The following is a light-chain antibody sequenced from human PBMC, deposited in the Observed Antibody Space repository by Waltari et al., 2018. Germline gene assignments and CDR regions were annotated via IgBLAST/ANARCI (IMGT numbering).Light chain of an antibody. Sequence: DIQMTQSPSSLSASVGDRFTITCRASQSVTTYLNWYQQKPGKAPNLLISATSILQSGVPSRFSGSGSGTDFTLTISSLQPEDFATYYCQQSRTAPLTFGGGTKVEIK. J-gene: IGKJ4*01. CDR1: QSVTTY. CDR2: ATS. CDR3: QQSRTAPLT. V-gene: IGKV1-39*01.